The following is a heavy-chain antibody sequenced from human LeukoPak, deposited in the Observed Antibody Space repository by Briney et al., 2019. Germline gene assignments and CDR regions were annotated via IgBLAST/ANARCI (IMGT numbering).Heavy chain of an antibody. Sequence: GGSLRLSCAASGFTFSGFAMSWIRQAPGKGLEWVSSISRSGESTFYADSVRGRFTISRDNSKNTVSLQMESLRAEDTALYYCAKDYAVGSIDYWGQGNLVTVSS. D-gene: IGHD3-16*01. CDR1: GFTFSGFA. V-gene: IGHV3-23*01. J-gene: IGHJ4*02. CDR3: AKDYAVGSIDY. CDR2: ISRSGEST.